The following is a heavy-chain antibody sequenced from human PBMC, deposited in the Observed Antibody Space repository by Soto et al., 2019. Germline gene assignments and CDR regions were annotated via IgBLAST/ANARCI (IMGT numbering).Heavy chain of an antibody. Sequence: SETLSLTCTVSGATISSSPYYWGWIRQPPGGGLEWIASIYYSGDTYYRPSLGSRATISVDTSKTQFSLELTSVSAADTAVYYCTTDSHFSARLVRFDLWGRGTLVTVSS. CDR3: TTDSHFSARLVRFDL. D-gene: IGHD3-3*02. J-gene: IGHJ4*01. CDR1: GATISSSPYY. CDR2: IYYSGDT. V-gene: IGHV4-39*02.